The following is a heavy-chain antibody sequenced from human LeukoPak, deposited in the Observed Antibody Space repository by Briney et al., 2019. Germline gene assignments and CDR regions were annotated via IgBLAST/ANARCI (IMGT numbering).Heavy chain of an antibody. CDR2: INSDGSTT. D-gene: IGHD3-10*01. V-gene: IGHV3-74*01. J-gene: IGHJ4*02. CDR3: ARGNYYGQDY. CDR1: GFTFSSYW. Sequence: PGGSLRLSCGASGFTFSSYWMHWVRQAPGKGLVWISRINSDGSTTSYADSVKGRFTISRDNAKNTLYLQMNSLRAEDTAVYYCARGNYYGQDYWGQGPLVTVSS.